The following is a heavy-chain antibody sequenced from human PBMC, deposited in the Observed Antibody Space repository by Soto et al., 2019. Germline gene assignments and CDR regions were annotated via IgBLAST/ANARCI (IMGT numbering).Heavy chain of an antibody. CDR2: FSWDGYTA. CDR3: AIGLEMDGQIIGH. J-gene: IGHJ5*02. Sequence: EVQLVESGGAVVHPGGSLRLSCAAAGFTFGDHTMHWVRQAPGKALEWVSLFSWDGYTAQYAESVKGRFSISRDNTKTSLFLQMNNLRNEDTAFYYCAIGLEMDGQIIGHWGQGTLVTVSS. CDR1: GFTFGDHT. V-gene: IGHV3-43*01.